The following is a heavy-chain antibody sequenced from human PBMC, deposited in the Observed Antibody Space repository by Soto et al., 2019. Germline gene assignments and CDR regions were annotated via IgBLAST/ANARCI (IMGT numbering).Heavy chain of an antibody. CDR3: AKGPTIFGVVIIPEYYYGMDV. V-gene: IGHV3-23*01. CDR2: ISANGGST. J-gene: IGHJ6*01. Sequence: EVQLLESGGGLVQPGGSLRLSCAASGFIFGRSAMSWVRQAPGKGLEWVSAISANGGSTYYTDSVKGRFTVSRDNSKNTLYLQMNSLRAGDTAVYYCAKGPTIFGVVIIPEYYYGMDVW. CDR1: GFIFGRSA. D-gene: IGHD3-3*01.